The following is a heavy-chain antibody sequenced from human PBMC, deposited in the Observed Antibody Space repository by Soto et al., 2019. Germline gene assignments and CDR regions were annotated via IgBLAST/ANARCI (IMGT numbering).Heavy chain of an antibody. J-gene: IGHJ4*02. CDR2: LSWNSGSL. CDR3: AAAGGYHFVFDY. D-gene: IGHD5-12*01. CDR1: GFTFDDHA. V-gene: IGHV3-9*01. Sequence: GGSLRLSCAASGFTFDDHAMHWVRQTPGKGLEWVSGLSWNSGSLGYADSVKGRFTISRDNAKNSLYLQMNSLRTEDTALYYCAAAGGYHFVFDYWGQGPLVTVSS.